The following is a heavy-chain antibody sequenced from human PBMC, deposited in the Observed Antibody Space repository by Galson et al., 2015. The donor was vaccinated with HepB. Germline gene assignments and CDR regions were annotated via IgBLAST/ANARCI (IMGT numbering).Heavy chain of an antibody. Sequence: TLSLTCAVSGGSISSSNWWSWVRQPPGKGPEWIGKIYHSGSTNYNPSLKSRVTISVDTSKNQFSLKLSSVTAADTAVYYCARGLDDFWSGYPNWFDPWGQGTLVTVSS. CDR2: IYHSGST. D-gene: IGHD3-3*01. V-gene: IGHV4-4*02. J-gene: IGHJ5*02. CDR1: GGSISSSNW. CDR3: ARGLDDFWSGYPNWFDP.